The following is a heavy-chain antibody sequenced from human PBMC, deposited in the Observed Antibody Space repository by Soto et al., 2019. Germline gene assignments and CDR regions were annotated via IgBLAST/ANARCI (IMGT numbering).Heavy chain of an antibody. CDR3: ARFATRVLPPPAAMVGYGMDV. CDR2: TYYRSKWYN. V-gene: IGHV6-1*01. J-gene: IGHJ6*02. CDR1: GDSVFSNSAA. Sequence: SQTLSLTCAISGDSVFSNSAAWNWIRQSPSRGLEWLGRTYYRSKWYNDYAVSVKSRITINPDTSKNQFSLQLNSVTPEDTAVYYCARFATRVLPPPAAMVGYGMDVWGQGTTVTVSS. D-gene: IGHD2-2*01.